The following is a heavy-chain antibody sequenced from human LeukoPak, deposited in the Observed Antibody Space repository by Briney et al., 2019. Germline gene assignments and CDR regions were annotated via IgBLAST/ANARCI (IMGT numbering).Heavy chain of an antibody. CDR3: ARGHTAVTRHFDF. V-gene: IGHV3-21*01. Sequence: GGSLRLSCEASGFTFTTYSMTWVRQAPGKGLEWVSIISSGSSATFSADALKGRFTISRDDAKNLLYLDMNSLRAEDTAVYYCARGHTAVTRHFDFWGQGTLVTVSS. J-gene: IGHJ4*02. CDR1: GFTFTTYS. CDR2: ISSGSSAT. D-gene: IGHD4-17*01.